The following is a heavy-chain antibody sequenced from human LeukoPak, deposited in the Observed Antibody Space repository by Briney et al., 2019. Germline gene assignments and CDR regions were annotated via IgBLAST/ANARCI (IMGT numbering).Heavy chain of an antibody. V-gene: IGHV3-21*01. Sequence: PGGSLRLSCAASGFTFSTYSMNWVRQAPGKGLEWVSSISSSVTYVYYADSVKGRFTISRENAKNSLSLQMNSLRADDAAVYYCARASSKQLAGYLPDGFDIWGQGTMVTVSS. CDR1: GFTFSTYS. CDR2: ISSSVTYV. J-gene: IGHJ3*02. CDR3: ARASSKQLAGYLPDGFDI. D-gene: IGHD3-9*01.